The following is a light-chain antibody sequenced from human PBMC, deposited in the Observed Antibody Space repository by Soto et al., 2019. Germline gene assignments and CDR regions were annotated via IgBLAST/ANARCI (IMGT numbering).Light chain of an antibody. Sequence: EIVLTQSPGTLSFSPGESATLSCRASQSVSSSQVAWYQQKPGQVPRLLIYGASSRATGIPDSFSGVGSETDFTLTISRLEPEDFAFYYCHQYATSPHTFGHGTNLEIK. CDR3: HQYATSPHT. CDR1: QSVSSSQ. CDR2: GAS. J-gene: IGKJ2*01. V-gene: IGKV3-20*01.